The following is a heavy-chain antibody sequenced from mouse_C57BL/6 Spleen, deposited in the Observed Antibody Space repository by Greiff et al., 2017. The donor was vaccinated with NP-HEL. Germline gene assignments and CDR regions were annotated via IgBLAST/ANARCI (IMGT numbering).Heavy chain of an antibody. Sequence: VQLHPSGAELVKPGASVKISCKASGYAFSSYWMNWVKQRPGKGLEWIGQIYPGDGDTNYNGKFKGKATLNADKSSSTAYMQLSSLTSEDSAVYFCARWYYGSSYAMDYWGQGTSGTVSS. CDR2: IYPGDGDT. CDR3: ARWYYGSSYAMDY. D-gene: IGHD1-1*01. CDR1: GYAFSSYW. V-gene: IGHV1-80*01. J-gene: IGHJ4*01.